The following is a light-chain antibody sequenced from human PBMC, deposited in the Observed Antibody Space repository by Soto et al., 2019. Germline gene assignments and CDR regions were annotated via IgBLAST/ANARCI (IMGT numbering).Light chain of an antibody. CDR2: DAS. Sequence: IVLTQSPATLSVSPVERATLSCMASQIVSRTYLAWFQQKPGQAPRLLIYDASNRAAGVPDRFDGSGSGTDFTLTITRLEPEDFAVYYCQQYGGSPWTFGQGTKVDIK. J-gene: IGKJ1*01. V-gene: IGKV3-20*01. CDR1: QIVSRTY. CDR3: QQYGGSPWT.